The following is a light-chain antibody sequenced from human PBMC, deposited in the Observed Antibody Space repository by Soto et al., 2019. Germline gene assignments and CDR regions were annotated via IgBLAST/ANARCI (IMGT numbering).Light chain of an antibody. CDR1: SSDVGGYNY. V-gene: IGLV2-11*01. J-gene: IGLJ1*01. CDR3: CSYAGSYTWV. Sequence: QSALTQPRSVSGSPGQSVTISCTGTSSDVGGYNYVSWYQHHPGKAPKLMIYDVTKRPSGVRDRFSASKSGNTASLTISGLQAEDEADYYCCSYAGSYTWVFGSGTKVTVL. CDR2: DVT.